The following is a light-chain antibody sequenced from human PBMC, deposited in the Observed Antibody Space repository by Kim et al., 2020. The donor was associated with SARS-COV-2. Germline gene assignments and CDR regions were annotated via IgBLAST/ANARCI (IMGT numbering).Light chain of an antibody. V-gene: IGKV1-39*01. J-gene: IGKJ2*03. Sequence: ATVGDIVTITGRASQNIGKYLNWYQQKPGKAPQRLIYAASSLRSGVPSRFSGSVSGTDFTLPICSLQPDDFATYYCQQSYSTPLHSFGQGNKLDIK. CDR1: QNIGKY. CDR3: QQSYSTPLHS. CDR2: AAS.